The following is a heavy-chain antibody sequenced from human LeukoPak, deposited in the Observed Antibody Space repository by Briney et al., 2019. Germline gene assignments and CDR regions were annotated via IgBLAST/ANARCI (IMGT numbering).Heavy chain of an antibody. CDR1: GGSFSGYY. D-gene: IGHD6-6*01. Sequence: SETLSLTCAVYGGSFSGYYWSWIRQPPGKGLEWIGEINHNGSTNYNPSLKSRVTISVDTSKNQFSLKLSSVTAADTAVYYCARGSSPIHSSSQRMLDPWGQGTLVTVSS. CDR2: INHNGST. V-gene: IGHV4-34*01. J-gene: IGHJ5*02. CDR3: ARGSSPIHSSSQRMLDP.